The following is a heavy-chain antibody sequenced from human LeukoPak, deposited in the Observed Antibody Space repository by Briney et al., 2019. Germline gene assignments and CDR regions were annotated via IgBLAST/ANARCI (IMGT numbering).Heavy chain of an antibody. J-gene: IGHJ4*02. CDR2: INSTGNTI. V-gene: IGHV3-48*03. D-gene: IGHD3-10*01. Sequence: GGSLRLSCATSGFTFSSFEMNWVRQAPGKGLEWVSYINSTGNTIYYADSVKGRFTISRDNAKSSLYLRMNSLRAEDTAVYYCARDSSGNFIPDYFDYWGQGTLVTVSS. CDR3: ARDSSGNFIPDYFDY. CDR1: GFTFSSFE.